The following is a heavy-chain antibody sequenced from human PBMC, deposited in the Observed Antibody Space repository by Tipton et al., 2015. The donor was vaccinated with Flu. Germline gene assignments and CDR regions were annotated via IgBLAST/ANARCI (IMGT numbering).Heavy chain of an antibody. J-gene: IGHJ4*02. CDR3: ARHTGDSVRGVIDY. CDR2: IYHSGTT. V-gene: IGHV4-38-2*01. D-gene: IGHD3-10*02. Sequence: TLSLTCSVSGYSIRSAYYWGWVRRPPGKGLEWIGTIYHSGTTYYNPSLKSRLTISVDTSKNQFSLRLSSVTAADTAVYNCARHTGDSVRGVIDYWGQGTLVTVSS. CDR1: GYSIRSAYY.